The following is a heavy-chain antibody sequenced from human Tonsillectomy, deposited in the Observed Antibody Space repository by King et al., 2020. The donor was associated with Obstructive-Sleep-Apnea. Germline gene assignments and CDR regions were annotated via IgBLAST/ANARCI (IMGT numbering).Heavy chain of an antibody. CDR2: IRYDGSSK. CDR3: AKALSSWDY. D-gene: IGHD6-13*01. V-gene: IGHV3-30*02. J-gene: IGHJ4*02. CDR1: GFTFSSYG. Sequence: VQLVESGGGVVQPGRSLRLSCAASGFTFSSYGMHWVRQAPGKGLEWVAFIRYDGSSKYYADSVKGRFTISRDNSKNTLYLQMNSLRTEDTVVYYCAKALSSWDYWGQGTLVTVSS.